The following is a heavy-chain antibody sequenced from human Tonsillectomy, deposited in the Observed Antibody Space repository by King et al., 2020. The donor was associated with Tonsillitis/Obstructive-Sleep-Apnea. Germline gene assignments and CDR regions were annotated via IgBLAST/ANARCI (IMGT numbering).Heavy chain of an antibody. CDR1: GFTFSSYA. V-gene: IGHV3-64D*06. CDR3: VKPGTGYYDFWSGYYWLDY. CDR2: ISSNGGST. J-gene: IGHJ4*02. Sequence: VQLVESGGGLVQPGGSLRLSCSASGFTFSSYAMHWVRQAPGKGLEYVSAISSNGGSTYYADSVKGRFTISRDNSKNTLYLQMSSLRAEDTAVYYCVKPGTGYYDFWSGYYWLDYWGQGTLVTVSS. D-gene: IGHD3-3*01.